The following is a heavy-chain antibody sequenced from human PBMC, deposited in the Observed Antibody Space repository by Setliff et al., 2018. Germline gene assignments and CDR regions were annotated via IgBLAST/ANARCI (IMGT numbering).Heavy chain of an antibody. V-gene: IGHV3-48*01. J-gene: IGHJ6*03. CDR3: ARSCSGGSCIPSDYMAV. CDR2: ISSTSYTI. Sequence: GGSLRLSCAAFGFTLRTYNMHWVRHAPGKGLEWVSSISSTSYTIYYADSVKGRFTISRDNAKNSLYLQMNSLRAEDTAVYYCARSCSGGSCIPSDYMAVWGKGTTVTVS. CDR1: GFTLRTYN. D-gene: IGHD2-15*01.